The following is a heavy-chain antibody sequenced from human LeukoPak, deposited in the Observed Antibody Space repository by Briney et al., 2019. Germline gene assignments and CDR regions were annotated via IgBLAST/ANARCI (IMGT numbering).Heavy chain of an antibody. J-gene: IGHJ4*02. D-gene: IGHD1-14*01. CDR3: ATETNGRHYDY. Sequence: GGSLRLACTASGLTFSTSGFNWVRQAAGKGLEWVASIGPTGSDRYHADSIKGLFTISRDNANNFLYLQMNSLRAKDTAVYYCATETNGRHYDYWGQGTLLTVSS. CDR2: IGPTGSDR. V-gene: IGHV3-21*06. CDR1: GLTFSTSG.